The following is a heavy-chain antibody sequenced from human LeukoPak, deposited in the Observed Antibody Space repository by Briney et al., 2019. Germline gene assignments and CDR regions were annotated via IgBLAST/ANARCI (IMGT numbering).Heavy chain of an antibody. D-gene: IGHD6-13*01. J-gene: IGHJ5*02. CDR3: ARDAAAGTGAGPPTSNNWFDP. Sequence: PSETLSLTCTVSGGSISSSPYYWGWIRQSPGTGLEWIGNIYYSGSTNYNPSLKSRVTISVDTSKNQSSLKLSSVTAADTAVYYCARDAAAGTGAGPPTSNNWFDPWGQGTLVTVSS. CDR2: IYYSGST. V-gene: IGHV4-39*07. CDR1: GGSISSSPYY.